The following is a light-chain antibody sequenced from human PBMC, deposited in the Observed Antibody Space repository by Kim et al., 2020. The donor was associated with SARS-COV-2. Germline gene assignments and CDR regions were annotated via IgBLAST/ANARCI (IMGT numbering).Light chain of an antibody. V-gene: IGLV2-23*02. CDR1: NSDTGSYNL. CDR3: CSYAGSSTWV. CDR2: EVS. J-gene: IGLJ3*02. Sequence: GQSITISRTGTNSDTGSYNLVSWYQQPPGKAPKLMIYEVSKRPSGVSNRFSGSKSGNTASLTISGLQAEDEADYYCCSYAGSSTWVFGGGTQLTVL.